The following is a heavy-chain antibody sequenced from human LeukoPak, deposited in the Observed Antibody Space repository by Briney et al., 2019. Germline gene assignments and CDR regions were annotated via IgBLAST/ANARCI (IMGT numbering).Heavy chain of an antibody. Sequence: GGSLRLSCAASECTFSSYSMNWVRKAPGKGLEWVSSISSSSSYIYYADSVKGRFTISRDNAKNSLYLQMDSLRAEDTAVYYCARDSLSHYYDSSGYYYGGVWFDPWGQGTLVTVSS. J-gene: IGHJ5*02. CDR3: ARDSLSHYYDSSGYYYGGVWFDP. D-gene: IGHD3-22*01. CDR1: ECTFSSYS. V-gene: IGHV3-21*01. CDR2: ISSSSSYI.